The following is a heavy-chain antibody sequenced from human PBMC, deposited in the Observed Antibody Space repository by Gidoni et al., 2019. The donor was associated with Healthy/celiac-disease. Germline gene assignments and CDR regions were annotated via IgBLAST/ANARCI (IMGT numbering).Heavy chain of an antibody. CDR1: GFTFGDYA. Sequence: EVQLVESGGGLVKPGRSLRLSCTASGFTFGDYAMSWFRQAPGKGLEWVGFIRSKAYGGTTEYAASVKGRFTISRDDSKSIAYLQMNSLKTEDTAVYYCTRDLDVGIMITFGGVISLDYWGQGTLVTVSS. J-gene: IGHJ4*02. V-gene: IGHV3-49*05. D-gene: IGHD3-16*01. CDR3: TRDLDVGIMITFGGVISLDY. CDR2: IRSKAYGGTT.